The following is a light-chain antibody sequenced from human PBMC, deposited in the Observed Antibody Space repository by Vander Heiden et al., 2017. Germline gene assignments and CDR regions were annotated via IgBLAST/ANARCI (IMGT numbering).Light chain of an antibody. Sequence: QSLLTQPPSSFVIPGQRVTISCSGWSSNIGTNSVNWYQQLPGTDPKLLIYSNNQRPAGVPDRFSGSKSGTSASLAISGLQSVDEADYHCAAWDDSLNGWVFGGGTKMTVL. CDR2: SNN. J-gene: IGLJ3*02. V-gene: IGLV1-44*01. CDR3: AAWDDSLNGWV. CDR1: SSNIGTNS.